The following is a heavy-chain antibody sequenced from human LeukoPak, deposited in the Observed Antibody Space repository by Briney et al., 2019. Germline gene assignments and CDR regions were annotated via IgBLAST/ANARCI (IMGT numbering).Heavy chain of an antibody. CDR3: ARGLAAAGTISYPSLQDAFDI. CDR2: INPNSGGT. CDR1: GYTFTGYY. V-gene: IGHV1-2*02. Sequence: ASVKVSCKASGYTFTGYYMHWVRQAPGQGLEWMGWINPNSGGTNYAQKFQGRVTMTRDTSISTAYMELSRLRSDDTAVYYCARGLAAAGTISYPSLQDAFDIWGQGTMVTVSS. D-gene: IGHD6-13*01. J-gene: IGHJ3*02.